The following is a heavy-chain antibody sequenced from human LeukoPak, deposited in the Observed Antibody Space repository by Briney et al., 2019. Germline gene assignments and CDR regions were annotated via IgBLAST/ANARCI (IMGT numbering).Heavy chain of an antibody. D-gene: IGHD3-3*01. CDR3: ASTPLSDLDV. CDR2: IFHKGYT. Sequence: PSETLSLTCIVSDDSITDYYWSWIRQPLGKGLEWVGYIFHKGYTNYNPSLKSRVTISMDTSKKQFSLTLKSVTAADTAVYYCASTPLSDLDVWGQGTTVIVTS. J-gene: IGHJ6*02. V-gene: IGHV4-59*01. CDR1: DDSITDYY.